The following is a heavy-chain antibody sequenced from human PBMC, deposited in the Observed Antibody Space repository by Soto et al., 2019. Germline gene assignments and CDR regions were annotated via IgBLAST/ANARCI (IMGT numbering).Heavy chain of an antibody. Sequence: QVQLVQSGAEVKKPGASVKVSCKASGYTFTSYGISWVRQAPGQGLEWLGWFSAYNGNTNYAQKLQGRVTMTTDTATSTAYMELRSLRSDDTAVYYCARVVYAGADYYYCYYMDVWGNGSTVTVSS. J-gene: IGHJ6*03. D-gene: IGHD1-26*01. CDR2: FSAYNGNT. CDR1: GYTFTSYG. V-gene: IGHV1-18*01. CDR3: ARVVYAGADYYYCYYMDV.